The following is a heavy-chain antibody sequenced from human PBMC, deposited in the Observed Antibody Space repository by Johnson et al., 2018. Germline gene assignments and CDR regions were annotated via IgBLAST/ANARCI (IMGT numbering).Heavy chain of an antibody. V-gene: IGHV3-30*03. CDR3: ATEVTAIAAFDI. CDR1: GFTFSSYG. J-gene: IGHJ3*02. D-gene: IGHD2-21*02. CDR2: XXXXXXXX. Sequence: QVQLVQSGGGVVQPGRSLRLSCAASGFTFSSYGMHWVRQAPGKGLEWVAXXXXXXXXXXXXXXXXXRFTLSRDNSKNTLELKMNSLRAEETAVYYCATEVTAIAAFDIWGQGTMVTVSS.